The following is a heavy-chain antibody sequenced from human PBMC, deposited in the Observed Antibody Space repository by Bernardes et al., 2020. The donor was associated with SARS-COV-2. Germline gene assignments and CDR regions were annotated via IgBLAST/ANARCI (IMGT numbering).Heavy chain of an antibody. Sequence: GGSLRLSCAASGFIFRTNAMTWVRQAPGKGLEWVAGISGSGGSTYYADFVKGRFTISRDTSKNTLYLQMSSLRVEDTAVYYCAKEGEWLGHYDYWGQGTLVTVSS. J-gene: IGHJ4*02. CDR3: AKEGEWLGHYDY. CDR2: ISGSGGST. D-gene: IGHD6-19*01. CDR1: GFIFRTNA. V-gene: IGHV3-23*01.